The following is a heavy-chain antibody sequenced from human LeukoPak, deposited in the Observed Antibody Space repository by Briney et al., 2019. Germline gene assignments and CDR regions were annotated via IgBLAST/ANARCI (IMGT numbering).Heavy chain of an antibody. Sequence: SETLSLTCTVSGGSISSSSYYWGWIRQPPGKGLEWIGSIYYSGSTYYNPSLKSRVTISVDTSKNQFSLKLSSVTAADTAVYYCASLLLRRYSYGDQLRAYWGQGTLVTVSS. CDR2: IYYSGST. CDR3: ASLLLRRYSYGDQLRAY. CDR1: GGSISSSSYY. J-gene: IGHJ4*02. V-gene: IGHV4-39*01. D-gene: IGHD5-18*01.